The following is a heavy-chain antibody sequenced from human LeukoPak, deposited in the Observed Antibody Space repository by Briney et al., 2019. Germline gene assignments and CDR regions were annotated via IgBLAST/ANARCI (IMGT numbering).Heavy chain of an antibody. J-gene: IGHJ2*01. D-gene: IGHD6-19*01. CDR3: ARDGMAVAVGYFDL. Sequence: SQTLSLTCAISGYSVSSNSATWNWNRQSPSRGLGWLGRTYYRSKWYNDYAASVKSRITIKPDTSKNQFSLQLNSVTPEDTAVYYCARDGMAVAVGYFDLWGRGTLVTVSS. CDR2: TYYRSKWYN. V-gene: IGHV6-1*01. CDR1: GYSVSSNSAT.